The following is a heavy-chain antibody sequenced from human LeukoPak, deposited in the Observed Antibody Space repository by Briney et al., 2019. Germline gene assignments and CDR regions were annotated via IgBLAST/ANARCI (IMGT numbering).Heavy chain of an antibody. CDR1: GFTFTSYT. J-gene: IGHJ4*02. CDR3: ARDYYGDYYFDF. CDR2: ISSSSSYI. D-gene: IGHD4-17*01. Sequence: GGSLRLSCAASGFTFTSYTMNWVRQAPGKGLGWVSSISSSSSYIYYADSVKGRFTISRDNAKNSLYLQMDSLRAEDTAVYYCARDYYGDYYFDFWGQGTLVTVSS. V-gene: IGHV3-21*01.